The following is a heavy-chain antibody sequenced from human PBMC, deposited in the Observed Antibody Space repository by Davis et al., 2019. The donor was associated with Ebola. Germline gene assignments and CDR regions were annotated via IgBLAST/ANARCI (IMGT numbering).Heavy chain of an antibody. J-gene: IGHJ6*02. D-gene: IGHD1-14*01. V-gene: IGHV3-15*07. Sequence: GESLKISCAASGFTFSNAWMNWVRQAPGKGLEWVGRIKSKTDGGTTDYAAPVKGRFIISRDDSKNTLYLQMNSLKTEDTAVYYCTPRTTPEGMDVWGQGTTVTVSS. CDR2: IKSKTDGGTT. CDR3: TPRTTPEGMDV. CDR1: GFTFSNAW.